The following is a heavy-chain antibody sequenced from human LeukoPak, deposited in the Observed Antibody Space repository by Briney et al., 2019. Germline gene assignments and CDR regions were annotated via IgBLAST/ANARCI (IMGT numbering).Heavy chain of an antibody. Sequence: GESLKISCKGSGYIFTTYWIGWVRQMPGKGLEWMGIIYPGDSDTRYSVSFQGQVTISADKAISTAYLQWSSLKASDTAMYYCARQAYETGYYMDVWGKGTTVTVSS. CDR3: ARQAYETGYYMDV. V-gene: IGHV5-51*01. CDR2: IYPGDSDT. CDR1: GYIFTTYW. D-gene: IGHD5-12*01. J-gene: IGHJ6*03.